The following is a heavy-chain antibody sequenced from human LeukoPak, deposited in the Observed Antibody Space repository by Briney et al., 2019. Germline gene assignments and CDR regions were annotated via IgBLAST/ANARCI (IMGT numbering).Heavy chain of an antibody. J-gene: IGHJ3*02. V-gene: IGHV4-59*01. CDR3: AREKGIVGATRAFDI. CDR1: GGSFSGYY. D-gene: IGHD1-26*01. CDR2: IYYSGST. Sequence: SETLSLTCAVYGGSFSGYYWSWIRQPPGKGLEWIGYIYYSGSTNYNPSLKSRVTISVDTSKNQFSLKLSSVTAADTAVYYCAREKGIVGATRAFDIWGQGTMVTVSS.